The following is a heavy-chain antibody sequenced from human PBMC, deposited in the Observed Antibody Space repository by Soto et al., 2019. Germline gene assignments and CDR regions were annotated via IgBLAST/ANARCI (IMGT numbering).Heavy chain of an antibody. CDR1: GFIFSIYD. D-gene: IGHD1-1*01. V-gene: IGHV3-23*01. J-gene: IGHJ3*02. Sequence: PGGSMSLSCTVSGFIFSIYDMSWVRQAPGKGLEWVSTILFGGSTHYEDAVKGRFTISRDTSKNTVYLQMNSLTAGDTAVYYCAKATATSGGAFEIYGQGTMVTVSS. CDR3: AKATATSGGAFEI. CDR2: ILFGGST.